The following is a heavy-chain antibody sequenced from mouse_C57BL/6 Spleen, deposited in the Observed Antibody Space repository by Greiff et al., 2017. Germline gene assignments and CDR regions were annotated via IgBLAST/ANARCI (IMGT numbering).Heavy chain of an antibody. CDR3: ARSLTGYFDV. J-gene: IGHJ1*03. CDR1: GYAFSSSW. Sequence: VQLKQSGPELVKPGASVKISCKASGYAFSSSWMNWVKQRPGKGLEWIGRIYPGDGDTNYNGKFKGKATLTADKSSSTAYMQLSSLTSEDSAVYFCARSLTGYFDVWGTGTTVTVSS. V-gene: IGHV1-82*01. D-gene: IGHD4-1*01. CDR2: IYPGDGDT.